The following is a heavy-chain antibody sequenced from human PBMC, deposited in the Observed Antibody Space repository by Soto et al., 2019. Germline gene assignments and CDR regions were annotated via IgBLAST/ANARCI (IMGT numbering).Heavy chain of an antibody. V-gene: IGHV1-3*01. J-gene: IGHJ4*02. CDR3: ARSSGWYYVDY. Sequence: QVQLVQSGAEVKKPGASVKVSCKASGYTFTSYGIHWVRQAPGQRLEWMGGINAGNGNTKYSQKFQGRVTITRDTSASTAYMELSSLRSEDTAVYYCARSSGWYYVDYWGQGTRVTVSS. D-gene: IGHD3-22*01. CDR2: INAGNGNT. CDR1: GYTFTSYG.